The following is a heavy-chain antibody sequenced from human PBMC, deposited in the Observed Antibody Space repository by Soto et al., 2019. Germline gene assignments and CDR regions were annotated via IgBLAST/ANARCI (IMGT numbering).Heavy chain of an antibody. J-gene: IGHJ3*02. CDR1: GYNFTSYG. CDR3: ARDLYYSSGRYFDHDAFDI. CDR2: ISPHNDRT. D-gene: IGHD6-19*01. V-gene: IGHV1-18*01. Sequence: ASVKVFCKASGYNFTSYGISWVRQAPGQGLEWMGWISPHNDRTKYARRFQDRVTMTTETPTSTVYMELGSLRSDDTAVYYCARDLYYSSGRYFDHDAFDIWGRGTVVTVSS.